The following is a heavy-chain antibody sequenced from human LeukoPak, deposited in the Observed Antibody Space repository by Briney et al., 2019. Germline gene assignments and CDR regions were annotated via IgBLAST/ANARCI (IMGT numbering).Heavy chain of an antibody. Sequence: PGGSLRLSCAASGFTFSSYAMHWVRQAPGKGLEWVAVISYDGSNKYYADSVKGRFTISRDNSKNTLYLQMNSLRAEDTAVYYCARDLQGDGYKAGWGQGTLVTVSS. CDR2: ISYDGSNK. J-gene: IGHJ4*02. V-gene: IGHV3-30*04. CDR3: ARDLQGDGYKAG. CDR1: GFTFSSYA. D-gene: IGHD5-24*01.